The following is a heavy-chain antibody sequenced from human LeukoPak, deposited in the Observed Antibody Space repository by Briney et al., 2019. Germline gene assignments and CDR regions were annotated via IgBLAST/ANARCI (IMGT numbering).Heavy chain of an antibody. J-gene: IGHJ4*02. CDR3: ARSGAYCSSTSCQYYFDY. Sequence: GASVKVSCKASGGTFSSYAISWVRQAPGQGLEWMGRIIPILGIANYAQKFQGRVTITADKSTSTAYMELSSLGSEDTAVYYCARSGAYCSSTSCQYYFDYWGQGTLVTVSS. V-gene: IGHV1-69*04. D-gene: IGHD2-2*01. CDR1: GGTFSSYA. CDR2: IIPILGIA.